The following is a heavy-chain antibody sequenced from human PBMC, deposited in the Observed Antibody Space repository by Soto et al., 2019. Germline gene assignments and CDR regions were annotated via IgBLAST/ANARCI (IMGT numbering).Heavy chain of an antibody. J-gene: IGHJ6*02. D-gene: IGHD5-18*01. V-gene: IGHV1-69*13. CDR2: IIPIFGTA. CDR1: GGTFSSFA. Sequence: SVKVSCKASGGTFSSFAISWVRQAPGQGLEWMGGIIPIFGTANYAQKFQGRVTITADESTSTAYMELSSLRSEDTAVYYCARGATRGYSYGSLGYYYGMDVWGQGTTVTVSS. CDR3: ARGATRGYSYGSLGYYYGMDV.